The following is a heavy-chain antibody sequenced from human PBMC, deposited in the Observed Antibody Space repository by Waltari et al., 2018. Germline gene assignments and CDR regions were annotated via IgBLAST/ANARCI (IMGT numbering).Heavy chain of an antibody. J-gene: IGHJ3*02. CDR2: ISGSGGST. D-gene: IGHD3-22*01. CDR1: GFTFSSYA. Sequence: EVQLVESGGGLVQPGGSLRLSCAASGFTFSSYAMSWVRQAPGKGLEWVSAISGSGGSTYYADSVKGRFTISRDNSKNTLYLQMNSLRAEDTAVYYCAKATGASGYYRDAFDIWGQGTMVTVSS. CDR3: AKATGASGYYRDAFDI. V-gene: IGHV3-23*04.